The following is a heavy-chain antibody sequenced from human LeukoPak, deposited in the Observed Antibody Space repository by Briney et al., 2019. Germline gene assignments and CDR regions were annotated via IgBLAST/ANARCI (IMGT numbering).Heavy chain of an antibody. CDR3: ARVPSDYYDSSGCYSPLDY. CDR1: GFTFSSYG. D-gene: IGHD3-22*01. V-gene: IGHV3-30*02. CDR2: IRYDGSNK. Sequence: PGGSLRLSCAASGFTFSSYGMHWVRQAPGKGLEWVAFIRYDGSNKYYADSVKGRFTISRDNAKNSLYLQMNSLRAEDTAVYYCARVPSDYYDSSGCYSPLDYWGQGTLVTVSS. J-gene: IGHJ4*02.